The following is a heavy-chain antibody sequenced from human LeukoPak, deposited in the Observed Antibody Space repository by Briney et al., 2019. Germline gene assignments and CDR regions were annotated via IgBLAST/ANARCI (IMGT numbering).Heavy chain of an antibody. Sequence: GGSLRLSCAAAGFTVSNNYMSWVRQAPGKGLEWVSVIYSSGTTYDADSVGGRFTISRDNSKNTLYLQMNSLRAEDTAVYYCARGSRDYVYGMDVWGQGTTVTVSS. CDR3: ARGSRDYVYGMDV. CDR1: GFTVSNNY. CDR2: IYSSGTT. J-gene: IGHJ6*02. V-gene: IGHV3-66*01. D-gene: IGHD4-17*01.